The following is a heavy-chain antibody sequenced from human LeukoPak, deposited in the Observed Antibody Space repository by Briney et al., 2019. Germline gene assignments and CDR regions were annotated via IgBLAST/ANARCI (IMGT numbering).Heavy chain of an antibody. CDR1: GYSFTSYW. D-gene: IGHD5-18*01. CDR3: ARQTAMGRSGDY. V-gene: IGHV5-51*01. Sequence: GESLEISCKASGYSFTSYWIGWVRQMPGKGLEWMGIIDPSDSETRYTPSFQGQVTISVDKSLTTADLQWNSLKASDTTMYYCARQTAMGRSGDYWGQGTLLTVSS. CDR2: IDPSDSET. J-gene: IGHJ4*02.